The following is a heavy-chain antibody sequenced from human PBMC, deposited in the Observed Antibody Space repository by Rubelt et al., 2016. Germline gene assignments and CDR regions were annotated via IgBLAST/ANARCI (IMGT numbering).Heavy chain of an antibody. CDR1: GFTISSDA. CDR3: ARDVRNRGWFDP. D-gene: IGHD7-27*01. J-gene: IGHJ5*02. V-gene: IGHV3-30*04. Sequence: SLRLSCAASGFTISSDALHWVRQAPGKGLEWVALISYDGSKTYYADFVRGRFTISRDKSENTLYLHVNSLRAEDSAVYYCARDVRNRGWFDPWGQGTLVTVSS. CDR2: ISYDGSKT.